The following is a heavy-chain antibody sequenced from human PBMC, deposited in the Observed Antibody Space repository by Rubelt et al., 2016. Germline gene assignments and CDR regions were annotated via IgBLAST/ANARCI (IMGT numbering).Heavy chain of an antibody. CDR1: GGSITNYF. J-gene: IGHJ5*01. CDR2: IYYSGST. V-gene: IGHV4-59*01. CDR3: AGGGLWFDS. Sequence: QVRLQESGPGLVKPSGTLSLTCTVSGGSITNYFWNWIRQPPGKGLEWIGKIYYSGSTNYNPSLKSRVTTSVDMSKNHSSLILRPVTAADTAVYYCAGGGLWFDSWGQGTLVGVSS. D-gene: IGHD3/OR15-3a*01.